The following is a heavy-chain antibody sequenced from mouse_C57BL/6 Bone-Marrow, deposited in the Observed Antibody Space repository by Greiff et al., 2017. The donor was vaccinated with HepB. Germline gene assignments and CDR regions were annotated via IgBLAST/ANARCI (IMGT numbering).Heavy chain of an antibody. V-gene: IGHV1-55*01. CDR3: ARITTVVARDY. J-gene: IGHJ2*01. Sequence: VQLQQPGAELVKPGASVKMSCKASGYTFTSYWITWVKQRPGQGLEWIGDIYPGSGSTNYNEKFKSKATLTVDTSSSPAYMQLSSLTSEDSAVYYCARITTVVARDYWGQGTTLTVSS. CDR2: IYPGSGST. D-gene: IGHD1-1*01. CDR1: GYTFTSYW.